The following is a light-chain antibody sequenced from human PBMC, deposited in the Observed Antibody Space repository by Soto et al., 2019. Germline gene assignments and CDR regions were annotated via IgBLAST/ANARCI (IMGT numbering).Light chain of an antibody. CDR3: QQYNDWPLT. Sequence: EIVSTQSPATLSLSPGERATLSCRASQSVSSYLAWYQHKPGQAPRLLIFGAFTRATGIPARFSGTGSGTEFTLTISSLQSEDFALYYCQQYNDWPLTFGQGTKVDIK. CDR1: QSVSSY. V-gene: IGKV3-15*01. CDR2: GAF. J-gene: IGKJ1*01.